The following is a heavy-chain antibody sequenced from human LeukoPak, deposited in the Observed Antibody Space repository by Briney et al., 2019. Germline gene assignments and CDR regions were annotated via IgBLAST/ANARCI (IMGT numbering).Heavy chain of an antibody. CDR3: ARAPVTSCRGAYCYPFDY. CDR1: GFTFDDYG. Sequence: GGSLRLFCAASGFTFDDYGMSWARQAPGKGLEWLSATSSSDAGTYYADSVRGRFTISRDNSKNTLYLQMNSLRVEDAAVYYCARAPVTSCRGAYCYPFDYWGQGTLVTVSS. J-gene: IGHJ4*02. V-gene: IGHV3-23*01. CDR2: TSSSDAGT. D-gene: IGHD2-21*01.